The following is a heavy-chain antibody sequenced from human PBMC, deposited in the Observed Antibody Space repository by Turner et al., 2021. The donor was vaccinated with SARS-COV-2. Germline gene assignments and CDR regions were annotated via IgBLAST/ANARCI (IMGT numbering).Heavy chain of an antibody. V-gene: IGHV3-33*01. D-gene: IGHD4-17*01. CDR2: IWYDGSNK. CDR1: GFTFSSYG. CDR3: ARGAHGDYEDAFDI. J-gene: IGHJ3*02. Sequence: QVQLVESGGGVVQPGRSLRLSCAASGFTFSSYGMHWVRQAPGKGLEWLAVIWYDGSNKFYADSVKGRFTISRDNSKNTLYLQMNSLRAEDTAVYYCARGAHGDYEDAFDIWGQGTLVTISS.